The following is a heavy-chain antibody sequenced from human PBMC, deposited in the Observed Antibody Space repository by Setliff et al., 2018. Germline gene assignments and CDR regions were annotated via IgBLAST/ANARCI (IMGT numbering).Heavy chain of an antibody. CDR1: GYTFSTYA. Sequence: ASVKVSCKGSGYTFSTYAIIWMRQAPGQGLEWMGWINTNTGNPSYAQGFTGRFVFSLDTSVSTAYLQISSLKAEDTAIYYCAKGSRFGTIVYRGDYYLDVWGKGTTVTVSS. CDR2: INTNTGNP. V-gene: IGHV7-4-1*02. D-gene: IGHD3-10*01. J-gene: IGHJ6*03. CDR3: AKGSRFGTIVYRGDYYLDV.